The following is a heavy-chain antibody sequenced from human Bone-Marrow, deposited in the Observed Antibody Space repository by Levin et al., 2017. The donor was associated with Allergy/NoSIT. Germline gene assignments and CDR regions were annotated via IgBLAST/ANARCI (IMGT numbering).Heavy chain of an antibody. V-gene: IGHV3-7*01. J-gene: IGHJ4*02. D-gene: IGHD5-18*01. Sequence: ETLSLTCATSGFTLSDFWMIWVRQAPGKGLEWVANIKKDGSEKYYVDAVKGRFIISRDNAKNLVFLQMNNLRVEDTAVYYCARYGYGYARPFDSWGQGTLVTVSS. CDR3: ARYGYGYARPFDS. CDR1: GFTLSDFW. CDR2: IKKDGSEK.